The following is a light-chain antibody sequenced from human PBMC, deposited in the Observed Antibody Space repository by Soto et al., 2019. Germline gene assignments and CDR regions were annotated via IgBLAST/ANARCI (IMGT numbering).Light chain of an antibody. CDR3: HQFGYSPRT. CDR2: KAS. V-gene: IGKV1-5*03. Sequence: DIQMTQSPSTLSGSVGDRVTITCRASQTISSWLAWYQQKPGKAPKLLIYKASTLKSGVPSRFSGSGSGTDFTLAIRRLEPEDFAVYYCHQFGYSPRTFGQGTKVDIK. J-gene: IGKJ1*01. CDR1: QTISSW.